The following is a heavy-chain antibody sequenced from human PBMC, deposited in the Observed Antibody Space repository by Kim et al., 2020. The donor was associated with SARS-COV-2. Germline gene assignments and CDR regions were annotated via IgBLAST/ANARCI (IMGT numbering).Heavy chain of an antibody. D-gene: IGHD3-10*01. CDR3: ARRHYYGSGSPGIGSWFDP. V-gene: IGHV4-39*01. Sequence: SRVTISVDTSKNQFSLKLSSVTAADTAVYYCARRHYYGSGSPGIGSWFDPWGQGTLVTVSS. J-gene: IGHJ5*02.